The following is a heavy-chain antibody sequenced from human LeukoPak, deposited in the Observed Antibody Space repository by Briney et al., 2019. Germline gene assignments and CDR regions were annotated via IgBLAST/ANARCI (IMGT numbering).Heavy chain of an antibody. CDR3: ARDLAGLRFLVNDAFDI. Sequence: ASVKVSCKASGYTFTSYAMHWVRQAPGQRLEWMGWINAGNGNTKYSQKFQGRVTMTRDTSTSTVYMELSSLRSEDTAVYYCARDLAGLRFLVNDAFDIWGQGTMVTVSS. CDR1: GYTFTSYA. V-gene: IGHV1-3*01. J-gene: IGHJ3*02. D-gene: IGHD3-3*01. CDR2: INAGNGNT.